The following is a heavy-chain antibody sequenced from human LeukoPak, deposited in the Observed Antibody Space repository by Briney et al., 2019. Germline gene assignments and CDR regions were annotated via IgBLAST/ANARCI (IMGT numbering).Heavy chain of an antibody. J-gene: IGHJ4*02. CDR1: GGSFSGYY. Sequence: SETLSLTCAVYGGSFSGYYWSWIRQPPGKGLEWIGEINHSGSTNYNPSLKSRVTISVDTSKNQFSLKLSSVTAADTAVYYCARDRPSVITFGGVIALDYWGQGTLVTVSS. D-gene: IGHD3-16*02. V-gene: IGHV4-34*01. CDR2: INHSGST. CDR3: ARDRPSVITFGGVIALDY.